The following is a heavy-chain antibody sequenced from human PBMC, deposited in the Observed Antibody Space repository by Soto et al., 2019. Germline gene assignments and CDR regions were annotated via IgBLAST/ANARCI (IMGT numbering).Heavy chain of an antibody. CDR1: RGTFSSYA. D-gene: IGHD3-10*01. CDR3: ARDLAPSGSYYTDY. J-gene: IGHJ4*02. V-gene: IGHV1-18*01. Sequence: GASVKVSCKASRGTFSSYAISWVRQAPGQGLEWMGWISPWKGNTNYAQSFQGRVTMTTDTSTSTAYMELRSLTSDDTAVYYCARDLAPSGSYYTDYWGPGTLVTVSS. CDR2: ISPWKGNT.